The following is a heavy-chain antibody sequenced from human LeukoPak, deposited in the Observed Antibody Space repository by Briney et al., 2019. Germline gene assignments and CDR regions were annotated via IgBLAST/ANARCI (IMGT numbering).Heavy chain of an antibody. J-gene: IGHJ4*02. CDR1: GGSISSYY. Sequence: SETLSLTCTVSGGSISSYYWSWIRQPPGKGLEWIGYIYYSGSTNYNPSLKSRVTISVDTSKNQFSLKLSSVTAADTAVYYCARDYYSSGSYYGLTFDYWGQGTLVTVSS. CDR2: IYYSGST. V-gene: IGHV4-59*12. CDR3: ARDYYSSGSYYGLTFDY. D-gene: IGHD1-26*01.